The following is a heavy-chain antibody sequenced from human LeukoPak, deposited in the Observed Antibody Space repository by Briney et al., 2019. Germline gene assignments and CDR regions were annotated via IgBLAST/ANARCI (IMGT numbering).Heavy chain of an antibody. D-gene: IGHD3-22*01. J-gene: IGHJ1*01. Sequence: NPSETLSLTCTVFGGSISSHYWTWIRQPPGKTLEWIGYAFDTGRTKDNPSLKSRLTLSADTSKNQLSLRLSSVTAADTAVYYCAKVSDTYYYDSSGYPPKAYFQHWGQGTLVTVSS. CDR1: GGSISSHY. CDR2: AFDTGRT. V-gene: IGHV4-59*11. CDR3: AKVSDTYYYDSSGYPPKAYFQH.